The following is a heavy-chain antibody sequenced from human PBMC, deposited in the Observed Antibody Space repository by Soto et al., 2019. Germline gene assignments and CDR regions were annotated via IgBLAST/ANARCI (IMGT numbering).Heavy chain of an antibody. D-gene: IGHD1-26*01. CDR3: ARTVGPYYYYYGMDV. CDR2: IYPCDSDT. CDR1: GYSFTSYW. V-gene: IGHV5-51*01. Sequence: EFLKIACKGSGYSFTSYWIGWVRQMPGKGLEWMGIIYPCDSDTRYSPSFQGQVTISADKSISTAYLQWSSLKASDTAMYYCARTVGPYYYYYGMDVWGQGTTVTVSS. J-gene: IGHJ6*02.